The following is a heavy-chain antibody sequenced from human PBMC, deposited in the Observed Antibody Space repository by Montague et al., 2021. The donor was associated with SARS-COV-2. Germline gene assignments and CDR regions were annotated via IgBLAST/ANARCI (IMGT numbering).Heavy chain of an antibody. Sequence: SETLSLTCSVSGGSISSYYWSWIRQPPGKGLEWIGYIYYSGSTNYNPSLKSRVTIPVDTSKNQFSLKLISVTAADTALYYCARGVVAAPDTSDYWGQGTLVTVSS. V-gene: IGHV4-59*01. J-gene: IGHJ4*02. CDR2: IYYSGST. CDR3: ARGVVAAPDTSDY. D-gene: IGHD6-13*01. CDR1: GGSISSYY.